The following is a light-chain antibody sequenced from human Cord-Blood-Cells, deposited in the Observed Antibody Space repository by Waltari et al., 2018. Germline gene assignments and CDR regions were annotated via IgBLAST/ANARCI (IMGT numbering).Light chain of an antibody. CDR1: QSVSSSY. CDR3: QQYGSSPT. CDR2: GAS. Sequence: EIVLTQSPGTLSLSPGERATLSCRASQSVSSSYLAWYQQKPGQAPRLLICGASSRATGIPDRFSGSGSGTDFTLTISRLEPEDFAVYYCQQYGSSPTFGGGTKVGIK. V-gene: IGKV3-20*01. J-gene: IGKJ4*01.